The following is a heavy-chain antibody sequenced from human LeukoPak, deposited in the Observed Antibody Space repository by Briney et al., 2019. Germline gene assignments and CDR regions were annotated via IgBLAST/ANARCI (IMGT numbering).Heavy chain of an antibody. CDR2: INPRGGST. V-gene: IGHV1-46*01. Sequence: VASVKVSCKASGYTFTSYHMHWVRQAPGQGLEWMGIINPRGGSTGYTQKFQGRVTMTRDTSTSTVYMELSSLRSEDTAVYYCARVKSYYYDTSDKDAFDIWGQGTMVTVSS. CDR1: GYTFTSYH. CDR3: ARVKSYYYDTSDKDAFDI. D-gene: IGHD3-22*01. J-gene: IGHJ3*02.